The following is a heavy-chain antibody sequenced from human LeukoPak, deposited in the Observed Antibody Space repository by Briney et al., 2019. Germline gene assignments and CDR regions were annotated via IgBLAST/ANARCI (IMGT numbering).Heavy chain of an antibody. V-gene: IGHV4-38-2*02. CDR3: ARDRGSYRFDY. J-gene: IGHJ4*02. Sequence: SETLSLTCTVSGYSITSGYYWGWIRQPPGKGLEWIGSIYYSGSTYYSPSLKSRVTISVDTSENQFSLKLNSVTAADTAVYYCARDRGSYRFDYWGQGTLVNVSS. CDR1: GYSITSGYY. CDR2: IYYSGST. D-gene: IGHD1-26*01.